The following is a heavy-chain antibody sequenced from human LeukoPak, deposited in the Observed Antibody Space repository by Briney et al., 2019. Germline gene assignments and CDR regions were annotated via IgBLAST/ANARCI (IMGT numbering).Heavy chain of an antibody. CDR3: ARRDWNHTVDY. J-gene: IGHJ4*02. D-gene: IGHD1-1*01. V-gene: IGHV5-51*01. Sequence: GQSLKISCKGSGYRFTSNLIGWVRQMPGKGLEWMGNIYPGDSDTRYRPSFQGQVTISADKSIGTAYLQWDSLKASDTAIYYCARRDWNHTVDYWREGTLVTVSS. CDR1: GYRFTSNL. CDR2: IYPGDSDT.